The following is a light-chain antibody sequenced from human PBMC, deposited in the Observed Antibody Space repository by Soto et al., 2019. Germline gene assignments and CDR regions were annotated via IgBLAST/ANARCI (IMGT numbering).Light chain of an antibody. CDR2: AAS. V-gene: IGKV1-39*01. CDR3: XXSYSMYT. CDR1: QSISSY. J-gene: IGKJ2*01. Sequence: DIQMTQSPSSLSASVGDRVTITCRASQSISSYLNWYQQKPGKAPKLLIYAASSLQSGVPSRFSGSGSGTDFTLTISSLQPXDFAXXXXXXSYSMYTFGQGTKLEIK.